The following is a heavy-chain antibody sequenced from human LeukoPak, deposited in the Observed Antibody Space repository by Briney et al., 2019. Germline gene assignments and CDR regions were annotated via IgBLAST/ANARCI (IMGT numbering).Heavy chain of an antibody. V-gene: IGHV4-34*01. CDR1: GGSFSGYY. CDR3: ARGAWGPFDY. J-gene: IGHJ4*02. CDR2: INHSGST. Sequence: SETLSLTCAVYGGSFSGYYWSWIRQPPGKGLEWIGEINHSGSTNYNPSLKSRVTISVDTSKNQFSLKLSSVTAADTAVYYCARGAWGPFDYWGQGTLVTVPS. D-gene: IGHD1-26*01.